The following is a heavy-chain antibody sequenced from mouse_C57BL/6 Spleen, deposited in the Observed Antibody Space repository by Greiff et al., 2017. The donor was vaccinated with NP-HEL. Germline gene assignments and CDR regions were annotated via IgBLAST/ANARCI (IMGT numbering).Heavy chain of an antibody. CDR3: ARSLGSYAMDY. V-gene: IGHV1-55*01. CDR1: GYTFTSYW. CDR2: IYPGSGST. J-gene: IGHJ4*01. Sequence: QVQLKQPGAELVKPGASVKMSCKASGYTFTSYWITWVKQRPGQGLEWIGDIYPGSGSTNYNEKFKSKATLTVDTSSSTAYMQLSSLTSEDSAVYYCARSLGSYAMDYWGQGTSVTVSS.